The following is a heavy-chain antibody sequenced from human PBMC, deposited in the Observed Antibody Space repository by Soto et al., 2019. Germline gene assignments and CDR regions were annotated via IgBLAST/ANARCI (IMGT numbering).Heavy chain of an antibody. CDR1: GGSISSGDYY. CDR3: ARGTDYGDYGGGDAFDI. V-gene: IGHV4-30-4*01. D-gene: IGHD4-17*01. Sequence: SETLSLTCTVSGGSISSGDYYWSWIRQPPGKGLEWIGYIYYSGSTYYNPSLKSRVTISVDTSKNQFSLKLSSVTAADTAVYYCARGTDYGDYGGGDAFDIWGQGTMVTVSS. J-gene: IGHJ3*02. CDR2: IYYSGST.